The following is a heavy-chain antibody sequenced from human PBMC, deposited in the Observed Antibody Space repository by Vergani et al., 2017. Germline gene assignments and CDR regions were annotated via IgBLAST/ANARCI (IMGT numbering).Heavy chain of an antibody. CDR3: ARHPLAGGYCSSTSCRLVAFDI. Sequence: EVQLVESGGVVVQPGGSLRLSCAASGFTFDDYTMHWVRQAPGKGLEWVSLISWDGGSTYYADSVKGRFTISRDNSKNSLYLQMNSLRTEDTALYYCARHPLAGGYCSSTSCRLVAFDIWGQGTMVTVSS. D-gene: IGHD2-2*01. V-gene: IGHV3-43*01. J-gene: IGHJ3*02. CDR2: ISWDGGST. CDR1: GFTFDDYT.